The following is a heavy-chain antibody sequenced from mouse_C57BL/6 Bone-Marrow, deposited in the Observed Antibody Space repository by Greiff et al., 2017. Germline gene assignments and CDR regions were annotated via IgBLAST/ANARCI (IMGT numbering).Heavy chain of an antibody. CDR2: FYPGSGSI. CDR1: GYIFTEYT. D-gene: IGHD2-4*01. V-gene: IGHV1-62-2*01. Sequence: VKLQESGAELVKPGASVKLSCKASGYIFTEYTIHWVKQRSGQGLEWIGWFYPGSGSIKYNERFKDKATLTADKSSNTVYMELSRLTSEDSAVYFCARHERYYDYEGYFDYWGQGITLTVSS. CDR3: ARHERYYDYEGYFDY. J-gene: IGHJ2*01.